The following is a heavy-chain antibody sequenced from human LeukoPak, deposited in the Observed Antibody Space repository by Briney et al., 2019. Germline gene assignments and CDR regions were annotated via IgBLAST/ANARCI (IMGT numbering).Heavy chain of an antibody. CDR2: ISWNSGST. Sequence: GRSLRLSCAASGFTFDDYAMHWVRQAPGKGLEWVSGISWNSGSTGYADSVKGRFTISRDNAKNSLYLQMNSLRAEDTALYYCAKGSYGDYLFTWFDPWGQGPLVTVSS. CDR3: AKGSYGDYLFTWFDP. J-gene: IGHJ5*02. V-gene: IGHV3-9*01. D-gene: IGHD4-17*01. CDR1: GFTFDDYA.